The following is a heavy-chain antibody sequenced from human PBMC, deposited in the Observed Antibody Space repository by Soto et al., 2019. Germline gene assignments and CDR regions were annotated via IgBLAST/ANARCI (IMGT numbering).Heavy chain of an antibody. V-gene: IGHV3-23*01. CDR2: IDRSGEIA. CDR3: AKGGFWVHYGMDV. D-gene: IGHD3-16*01. J-gene: IGHJ6*02. Sequence: EVQLSESGGGLVQFGGSLRLSCAASGSSFSAYVINWVRQAPGKGLEWVSAIDRSGEIAYYADSVKGRFTISRDNAKNTLYLQMNSLRAEDTAVYYCAKGGFWVHYGMDVWGPGTTVTVSS. CDR1: GSSFSAYV.